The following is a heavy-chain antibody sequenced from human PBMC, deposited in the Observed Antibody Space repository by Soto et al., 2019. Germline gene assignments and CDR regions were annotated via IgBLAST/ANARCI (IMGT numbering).Heavy chain of an antibody. J-gene: IGHJ5*02. CDR1: GGSISSYY. CDR2: IYYSGST. D-gene: IGHD6-13*01. CDR3: ADGGIAFGWFDT. Sequence: PSETLSLTCTVSGGSISSYYLSWIRNPPGIGLEWIGYIYYSGSTNYNPSLKSRGPISVNTSKNQFSLTRTSLTAADTAVYYGADGGIAFGWFDTWGQGTLGT. V-gene: IGHV4-59*01.